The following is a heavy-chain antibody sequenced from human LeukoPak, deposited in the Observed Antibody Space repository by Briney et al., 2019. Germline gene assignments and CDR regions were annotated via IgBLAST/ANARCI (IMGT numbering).Heavy chain of an antibody. CDR2: IYYSGTT. J-gene: IGHJ5*02. CDR1: GGSISSYY. Sequence: SETLSLTCTVSGGSISSYYWSWIRQPPGKGLEWIGYIYYSGTTNYNPSLKSRVTISVDTSKNQFSLKLSSVTAADTAVYYCAREGGWPNWFDPWGQGTLVTVSS. D-gene: IGHD6-19*01. V-gene: IGHV4-59*12. CDR3: AREGGWPNWFDP.